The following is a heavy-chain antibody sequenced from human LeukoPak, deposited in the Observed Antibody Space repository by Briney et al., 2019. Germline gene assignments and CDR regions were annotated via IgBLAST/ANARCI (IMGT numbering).Heavy chain of an antibody. D-gene: IGHD3-10*01. CDR2: ISYDGSNK. CDR3: ARPLWFGEDGMDV. Sequence: PGGSLRLSCAASGFTFSSYAMHWVHQAPGMGLEWVAVISYDGSNKYYADSVKGRFTISRDNSKNTLYLQMNSLRAEDTAVYYCARPLWFGEDGMDVWGQGTTVTVSS. V-gene: IGHV3-30*04. J-gene: IGHJ6*02. CDR1: GFTFSSYA.